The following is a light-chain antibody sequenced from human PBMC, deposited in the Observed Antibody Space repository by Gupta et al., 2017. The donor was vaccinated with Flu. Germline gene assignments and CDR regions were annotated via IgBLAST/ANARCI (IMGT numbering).Light chain of an antibody. CDR3: QSYDTNLGGSV. J-gene: IGLJ3*02. V-gene: IGLV1-40*01. CDR2: GDN. Sequence: QSVVTQPPSVSGAPGQRVSISCTGSSSNIGSGFDVHWYQQFPGRAPKLLIYGDNNRPSGVPVRFSASRSGTSASLAISGLQADDEADYYCQSYDTNLGGSVFGGGTLLTVL. CDR1: SSNIGSGFD.